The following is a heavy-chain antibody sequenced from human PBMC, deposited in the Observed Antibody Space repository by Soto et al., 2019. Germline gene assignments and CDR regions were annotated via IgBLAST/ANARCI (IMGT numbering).Heavy chain of an antibody. Sequence: GGSLRLSCAVSGFTFSDYYMSWIRQAPGKGLKWVSYISSSGSTIYYADSVKGRFTISRDNAKNSLYLQMNSLRAEDTAVYYCARDNTIFGVLMRNWFDPWGQGTLVTVSS. CDR3: ARDNTIFGVLMRNWFDP. V-gene: IGHV3-11*01. D-gene: IGHD3-3*01. CDR1: GFTFSDYY. CDR2: ISSSGSTI. J-gene: IGHJ5*02.